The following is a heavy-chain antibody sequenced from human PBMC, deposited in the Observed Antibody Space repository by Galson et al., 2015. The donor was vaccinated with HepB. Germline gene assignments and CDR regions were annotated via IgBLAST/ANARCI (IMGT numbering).Heavy chain of an antibody. D-gene: IGHD2-21*01. Sequence: SLRLSCAASGFTFSSYSMNWVRQAPGKGLEWVSSISSRGDSLHYADSVKGRFTVSRGSAKKSLYLHMSSLRAEDTAVYYCARGAISSDAFDIWGQGTMVTVSS. CDR1: GFTFSSYS. J-gene: IGHJ3*02. V-gene: IGHV3-21*01. CDR3: ARGAISSDAFDI. CDR2: ISSRGDSL.